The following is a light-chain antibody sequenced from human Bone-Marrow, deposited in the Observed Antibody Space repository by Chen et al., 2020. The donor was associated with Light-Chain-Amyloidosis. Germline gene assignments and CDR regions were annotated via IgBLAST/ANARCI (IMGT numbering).Light chain of an antibody. Sequence: SYVLTQPSSVSVAPGQKATIACGGNNIGSTSVHRYQQTPGQAPLLVVYDDSDRPSGIPERLSGSNSGNTATLTISRVEAGDEADYYCQVWDRSSDRPVFGGGTKLTVL. V-gene: IGLV3-21*02. CDR1: NIGSTS. CDR3: QVWDRSSDRPV. J-gene: IGLJ3*02. CDR2: DDS.